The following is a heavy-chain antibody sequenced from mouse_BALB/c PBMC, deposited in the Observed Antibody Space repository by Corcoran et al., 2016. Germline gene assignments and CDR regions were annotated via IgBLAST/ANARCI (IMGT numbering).Heavy chain of an antibody. D-gene: IGHD6-2*01. Sequence: EDQLQQSGAVLVKPGATVKLSCTASGFNIKDTYMHWVKQRPEQGLEWIGRIDPANGNTKYDPKFQGKATISADTSSNTAYLQLSSLTSEDTAVYYCARLRSICCDYWGQGTTLTVSS. J-gene: IGHJ2*01. V-gene: IGHV14-3*02. CDR1: GFNIKDTY. CDR2: IDPANGNT. CDR3: ARLRSICCDY.